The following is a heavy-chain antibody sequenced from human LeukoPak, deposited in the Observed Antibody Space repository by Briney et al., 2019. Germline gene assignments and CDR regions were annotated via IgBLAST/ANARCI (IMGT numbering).Heavy chain of an antibody. Sequence: GGSLRLSCAASGFAFSNFAMHWVRQAPGRGLEWVAFIRFDGHTKFYADSVKGRFTISRDNSKNTLYLQMNSLRAEDTAVYYCARATGSSSWYSYYFDFWGQGTLVTVSS. CDR2: IRFDGHTK. V-gene: IGHV3-30*04. CDR3: ARATGSSSWYSYYFDF. J-gene: IGHJ4*02. D-gene: IGHD6-13*01. CDR1: GFAFSNFA.